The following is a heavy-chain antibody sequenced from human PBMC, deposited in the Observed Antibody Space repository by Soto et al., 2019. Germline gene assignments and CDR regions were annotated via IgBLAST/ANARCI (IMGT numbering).Heavy chain of an antibody. D-gene: IGHD3-16*01. CDR1: GYAFTSYD. Sequence: QVQRVQSGAEVKKPGASVKVSCKASGYAFTSYDINWVLQAPGQGLEWMGGMNPNSGNTGYAQKFQGRANMTRNTSISTAYKEWSRLTSEDTAVYYCAGGGVRGMDVGGQGTTVTVSS. CDR2: MNPNSGNT. CDR3: AGGGVRGMDV. V-gene: IGHV1-8*01. J-gene: IGHJ6*02.